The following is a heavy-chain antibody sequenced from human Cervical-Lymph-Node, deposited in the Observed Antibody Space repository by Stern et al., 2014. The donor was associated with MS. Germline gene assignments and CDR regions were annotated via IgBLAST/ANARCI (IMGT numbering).Heavy chain of an antibody. CDR2: IRQDGYDK. CDR3: ARDRRAFLDY. Sequence: EVQLVESGGGLVQPGGSLRLSCVASGFSFGTSWMSWVRQPPGRGLEWVANIRQDGYDKFYVDSVKGRFTISRDNARNLLYLQMNSLTVADTAVYYCARDRRAFLDYWGQGTHVAVSS. CDR1: GFSFGTSW. V-gene: IGHV3-7*01. D-gene: IGHD2/OR15-2a*01. J-gene: IGHJ4*02.